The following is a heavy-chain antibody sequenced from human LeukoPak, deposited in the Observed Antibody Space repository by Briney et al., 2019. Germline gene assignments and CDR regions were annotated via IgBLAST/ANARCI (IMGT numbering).Heavy chain of an antibody. CDR1: GYTFTGYY. V-gene: IGHV1-2*04. Sequence: ASVKVSCKASGYTFTGYYKHWVRQAPGQGLEWMGWINPNSGGTNYAQKFQGWVTMTRDTSISTAYMELSRLRSDDTAVYYCARTPLEGPFDYWGQGTLVTVSS. J-gene: IGHJ4*02. D-gene: IGHD5-24*01. CDR2: INPNSGGT. CDR3: ARTPLEGPFDY.